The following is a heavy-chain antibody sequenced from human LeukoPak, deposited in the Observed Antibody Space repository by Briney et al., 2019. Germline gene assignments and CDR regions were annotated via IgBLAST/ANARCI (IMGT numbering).Heavy chain of an antibody. D-gene: IGHD6-6*01. CDR2: IYYSGST. V-gene: IGHV4-39*07. Sequence: PSETLSLTCTVSGGSISSSSYYWGWLRQPPGKGLEWIGSIYYSGSTYYNPSLKSRVTISVDTSKNQFSLKLSSVTAADTAVYYCARGYSSSSYDWFDPWGQGTLVTVSA. CDR3: ARGYSSSSYDWFDP. J-gene: IGHJ5*02. CDR1: GGSISSSSYY.